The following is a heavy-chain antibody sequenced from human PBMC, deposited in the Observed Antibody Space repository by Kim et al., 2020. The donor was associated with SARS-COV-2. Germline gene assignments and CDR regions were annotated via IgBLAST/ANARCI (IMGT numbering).Heavy chain of an antibody. D-gene: IGHD3-3*01. J-gene: IGHJ4*02. CDR2: ISFGATT. CDR1: GASVITNHFY. CDR3: VRRRYDYWSASYDFDY. V-gene: IGHV4-39*07. Sequence: SETLSLTCNVSGASVITNHFYWAWIRQPPGKGLEWIATISFGATTFYNSALKTRVSMSVDSSTSQVFLTLTSVTVADTAVYYCVRRRYDYWSASYDFDYWGQGTLVTVSS.